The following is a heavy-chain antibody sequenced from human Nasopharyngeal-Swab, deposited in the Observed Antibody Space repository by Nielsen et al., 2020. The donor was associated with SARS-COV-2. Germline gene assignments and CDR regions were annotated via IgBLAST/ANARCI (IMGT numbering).Heavy chain of an antibody. CDR3: ARGYYYDSSGYFDY. D-gene: IGHD3-22*01. J-gene: IGHJ4*02. Sequence: SASTLVTPTQTLTLTCTFSGFSLSPSAMCVSWIRQPPGKALEWLARIDWDDDKYYSTSLKTRLTISKDTSKNQVVLTMTNMDPVDTATYYCARGYYYDSSGYFDYWGQGTLVTVSS. CDR2: IDWDDDK. V-gene: IGHV2-70*11. CDR1: GFSLSPSAMC.